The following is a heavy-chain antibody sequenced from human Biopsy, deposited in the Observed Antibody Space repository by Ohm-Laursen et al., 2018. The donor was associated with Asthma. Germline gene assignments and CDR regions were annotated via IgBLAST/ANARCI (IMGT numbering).Heavy chain of an antibody. J-gene: IGHJ6*02. CDR2: ISSSGSTI. Sequence: GSLRLSCSASGFTFSGYSMNWVRQAPGKGLEWVSYISSSGSTIYYTDSVKGRFTISRDNAKNSLYLQMNSLRAEDTAVYYCARDREVYGSGIGALYYYYYYGMDVWSQGTTVTVSS. D-gene: IGHD3-10*01. V-gene: IGHV3-48*04. CDR1: GFTFSGYS. CDR3: ARDREVYGSGIGALYYYYYYGMDV.